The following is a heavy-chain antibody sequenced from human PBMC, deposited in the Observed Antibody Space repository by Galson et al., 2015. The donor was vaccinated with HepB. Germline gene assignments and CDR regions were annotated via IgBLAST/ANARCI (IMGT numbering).Heavy chain of an antibody. V-gene: IGHV6-1*01. J-gene: IGHJ6*02. D-gene: IGHD6-6*01. CDR3: ARGSYGSSSEYHGMDV. Sequence: CAISGDSVSSYSASWNWIRQSPSRGLEWLGRTYYRSQWYTDYAPSVKSRATINPDTFNNQLSLHLNSVTPEDAAVYYCARGSYGSSSEYHGMDVWGQGTTVTVPS. CDR1: GDSVSSYSAS. CDR2: TYYRSQWYT.